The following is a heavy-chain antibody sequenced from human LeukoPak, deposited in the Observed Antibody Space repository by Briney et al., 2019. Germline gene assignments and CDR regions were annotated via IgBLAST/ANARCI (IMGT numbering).Heavy chain of an antibody. CDR3: ARGWELLLFLDY. Sequence: GASVKVSCKASGGTFSSYAISWVRQAPGQGLEWMGGIIPIFGTANYAQKLQGRVTITADESTSTAYMELSSLRSEDTAVYYCARGWELLLFLDYWGQGTLVTVSS. CDR2: IIPIFGTA. CDR1: GGTFSSYA. D-gene: IGHD1-26*01. V-gene: IGHV1-69*13. J-gene: IGHJ4*02.